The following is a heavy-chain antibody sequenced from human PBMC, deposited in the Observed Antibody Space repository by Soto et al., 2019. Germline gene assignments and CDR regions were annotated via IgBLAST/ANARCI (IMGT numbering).Heavy chain of an antibody. CDR2: ISGSGGGT. J-gene: IGHJ5*02. Sequence: EVQLLESWGGLVQPGGSLRLSCAASGFTFSSYAMSWVRQAPGKGLEWVSVISGSGGGTYYADSVKRRFTISRDNSKKTLYLQMNSLRADDTAVYYCAKESGQQLVLGWFDPWGQGTLVTGFS. D-gene: IGHD6-13*01. V-gene: IGHV3-23*01. CDR3: AKESGQQLVLGWFDP. CDR1: GFTFSSYA.